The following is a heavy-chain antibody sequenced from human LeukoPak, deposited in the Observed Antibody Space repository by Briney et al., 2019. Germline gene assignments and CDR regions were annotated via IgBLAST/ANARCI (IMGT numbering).Heavy chain of an antibody. CDR2: ISSSSYI. D-gene: IGHD2-2*01. CDR1: GFTFSSYS. CDR3: ASLYCSSTSCYGYYYGMDV. V-gene: IGHV3-21*01. Sequence: GGSLILSCAASGFTFSSYSMNWVRQAPGKGLEWVSSISSSSYIYYADSVKGRFTISRDNAKNSLYLQMNSLRAEDTAVYYCASLYCSSTSCYGYYYGMDVWGQGTTVTVSS. J-gene: IGHJ6*02.